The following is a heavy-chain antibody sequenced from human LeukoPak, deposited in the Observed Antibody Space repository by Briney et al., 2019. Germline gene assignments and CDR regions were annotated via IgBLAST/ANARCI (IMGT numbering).Heavy chain of an antibody. CDR2: IYYSGST. CDR3: ARQIVGMDFWSGYYSGDAFDI. V-gene: IGHV4-39*01. J-gene: IGHJ3*02. CDR1: GGSISSSSYY. D-gene: IGHD3-3*01. Sequence: PSETLSLTCTVSGGSISSSSYYWGWIRQPPGKGLEWIGSIYYSGSTYYNPSLKSRVTISVDTSKDQFSLKLSSVTAADTAVYYCARQIVGMDFWSGYYSGDAFDIWGQGTMVTVSS.